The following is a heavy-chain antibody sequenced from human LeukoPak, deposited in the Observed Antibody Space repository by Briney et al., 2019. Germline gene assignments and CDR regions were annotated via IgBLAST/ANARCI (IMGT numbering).Heavy chain of an antibody. J-gene: IGHJ3*02. CDR2: IIPVFDTE. CDR1: GGIFNSSA. V-gene: IGHV1-69*06. D-gene: IGHD6-19*01. Sequence: SVTVSCKASGGIFNSSAISWVRQAPGQGLEWMGRIIPVFDTEEYAHKFQGRLTIVADMSTSTVFMDMSDLNSDDTAVYYCVRDKRWLVPEEGAFDMWGQGTTVTVSS. CDR3: VRDKRWLVPEEGAFDM.